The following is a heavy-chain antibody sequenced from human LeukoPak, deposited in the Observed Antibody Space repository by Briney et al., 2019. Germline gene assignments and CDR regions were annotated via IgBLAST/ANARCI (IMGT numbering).Heavy chain of an antibody. J-gene: IGHJ5*02. D-gene: IGHD2-21*01. Sequence: SETLSLTCVVSGDSISSGAYSWSWIRQPPGKGLEWIGYIFHSGSTFYNPSLKSRVTISVDNSKNQFSLRLSSVTAADTAVYYCARELWFANAPGSWLDPWGQGTLVTVSS. CDR3: ARELWFANAPGSWLDP. CDR2: IFHSGST. CDR1: GDSISSGAYS. V-gene: IGHV4-30-2*01.